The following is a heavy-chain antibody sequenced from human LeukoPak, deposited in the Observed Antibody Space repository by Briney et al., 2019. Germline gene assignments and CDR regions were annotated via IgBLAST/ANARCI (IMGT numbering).Heavy chain of an antibody. Sequence: ASVKVSCKVSGYTLTESAMHWVRQAPGKGLEWMGGFDPEDGETIYGQKFQGRVTMTEDPSTNTAYMELSSLRSEDTAVYYCATVVRYYDSRLDWGQGTLVTVSS. CDR2: FDPEDGET. V-gene: IGHV1-24*01. D-gene: IGHD3-22*01. J-gene: IGHJ4*02. CDR1: GYTLTESA. CDR3: ATVVRYYDSRLD.